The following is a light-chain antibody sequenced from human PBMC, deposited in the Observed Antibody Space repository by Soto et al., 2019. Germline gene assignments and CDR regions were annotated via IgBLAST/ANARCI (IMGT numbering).Light chain of an antibody. CDR2: AAS. J-gene: IGKJ4*01. Sequence: NVLPLSPGTLSFSPGERATLSCRASQSISSNYLAWHQQKPGQAPRLLMYAASVRATGIPDRFSGSGSGTDFTLTISRLEPEDFAVYYCHQYGSSPLLTFGGGTKVDI. V-gene: IGKV3-20*01. CDR3: HQYGSSPLLT. CDR1: QSISSNY.